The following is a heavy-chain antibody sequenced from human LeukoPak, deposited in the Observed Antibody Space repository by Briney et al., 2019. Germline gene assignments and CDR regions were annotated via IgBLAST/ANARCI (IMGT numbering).Heavy chain of an antibody. CDR3: VKNQLCDTNGLH. V-gene: IGHV3-23*01. D-gene: IGHD2-21*01. CDR1: GFTSSNHD. Sequence: GGSLRLSCAASGFTSSNHDMTWVRQAPGRGLEWVSSIRGSGGETFYADSVKGRFTISRDNSKNTLYLQVNSLRAEDAATYYCVKNQLCDTNGLHWGQGILVTVSS. CDR2: IRGSGGET. J-gene: IGHJ4*02.